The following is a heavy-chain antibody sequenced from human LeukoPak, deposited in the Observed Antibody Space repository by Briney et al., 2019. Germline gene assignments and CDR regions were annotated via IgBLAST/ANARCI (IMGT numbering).Heavy chain of an antibody. D-gene: IGHD3-10*01. Sequence: SETLSLTCAVYGGSFSGYYWSWIRQPPGKGLEWIGEINHSGSTNYNPSLKSRVTISVDTSKNQFSLKLSPVTAADTAVYYCAGYYGSGSYYGWFDPWGQGTLVTVSS. CDR1: GGSFSGYY. V-gene: IGHV4-34*01. CDR2: INHSGST. CDR3: AGYYGSGSYYGWFDP. J-gene: IGHJ5*02.